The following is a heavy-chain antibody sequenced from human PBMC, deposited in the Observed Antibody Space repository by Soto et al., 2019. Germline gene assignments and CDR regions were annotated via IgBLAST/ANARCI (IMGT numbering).Heavy chain of an antibody. J-gene: IGHJ4*02. CDR2: ISNDGTNK. CDR3: AKGAHDTPMDFIFAY. Sequence: QLQLVESGGGAVQPGRSLRLSCAASGFTFGSYGMHWVRQAPGKGLEWVAVISNDGTNKYYEDCVKGRFTISRDNSKNTLYLPMDSLRVEDTSVYYCAKGAHDTPMDFIFAYWGQGTLVTVTS. CDR1: GFTFGSYG. D-gene: IGHD5-18*01. V-gene: IGHV3-30*18.